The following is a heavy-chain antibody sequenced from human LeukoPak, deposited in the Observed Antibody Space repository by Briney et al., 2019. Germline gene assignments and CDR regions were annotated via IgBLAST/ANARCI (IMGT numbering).Heavy chain of an antibody. V-gene: IGHV4-59*01. J-gene: IGHJ4*02. CDR1: GGSISSYY. Sequence: PSETLSLTCTVSGGSISSYYWSWIRQPPGKGLEWIGYIYYSGSTNYNPSLKSRVTISVDTSKHQFSLKLSSVTAADTAVYYCAVGQVVAAIDFDYWGQGTLVTVSS. CDR2: IYYSGST. D-gene: IGHD2-15*01. CDR3: AVGQVVAAIDFDY.